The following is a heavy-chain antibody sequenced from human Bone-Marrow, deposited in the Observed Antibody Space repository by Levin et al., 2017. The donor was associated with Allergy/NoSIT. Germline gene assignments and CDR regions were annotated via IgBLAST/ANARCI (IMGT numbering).Heavy chain of an antibody. CDR2: IRSKANSYAT. V-gene: IGHV3-73*01. D-gene: IGHD4-11*01. Sequence: GESLKISCAASGFTFSGSAMHWVRQASGKGLEWVGRIRSKANSYATAYAASVKGRFTISRDDSKNTAYLQMNSLKTEDTAVYYCTMAPGSNYGGEDYWGQGTLVTVSS. CDR3: TMAPGSNYGGEDY. J-gene: IGHJ4*02. CDR1: GFTFSGSA.